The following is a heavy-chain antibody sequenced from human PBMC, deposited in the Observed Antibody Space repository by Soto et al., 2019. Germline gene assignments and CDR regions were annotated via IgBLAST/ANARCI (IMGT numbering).Heavy chain of an antibody. Sequence: QDQLVQSGAEVKKPGSSVRVSCKASGGTFSSYIINWVRQAPGQGLEWMGRIIPILRIPNYGHKFQGRVTISADKSTSTVYMELSSLRFDDTAVYYCAAPWSGRPLDPYAMDVWGQGTTVTVSS. CDR1: GGTFSSYI. CDR3: AAPWSGRPLDPYAMDV. V-gene: IGHV1-69*02. J-gene: IGHJ6*02. D-gene: IGHD3-3*01. CDR2: IIPILRIP.